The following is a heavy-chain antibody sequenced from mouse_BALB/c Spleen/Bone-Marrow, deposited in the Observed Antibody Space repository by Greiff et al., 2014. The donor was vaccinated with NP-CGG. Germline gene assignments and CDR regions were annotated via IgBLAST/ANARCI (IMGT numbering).Heavy chain of an antibody. Sequence: QVQLKQSGPGLVQPSQSLSITCTVSVFSLTSYGVHWVRQSPGKGLEWLGVIWRGGSTDYNAAFMSRLSITKDNSKSQVFFKMNSLQADDTAIYYCAKNLRGNYVRAMDYWGQGTSVTVSS. D-gene: IGHD2-1*01. CDR1: VFSLTSYG. CDR3: AKNLRGNYVRAMDY. V-gene: IGHV2-5*01. CDR2: IWRGGST. J-gene: IGHJ4*01.